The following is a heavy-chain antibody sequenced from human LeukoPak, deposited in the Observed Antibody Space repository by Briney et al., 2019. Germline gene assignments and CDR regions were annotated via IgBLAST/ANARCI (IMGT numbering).Heavy chain of an antibody. CDR3: ATTGIAAAGTDY. V-gene: IGHV3-66*01. J-gene: IGHJ4*02. D-gene: IGHD6-13*01. CDR1: GFTVSSNY. CDR2: IYSGGST. Sequence: GGSLRLSCAASGFTVSSNYMSWVRQAPGKGLEWVSVIYSGGSTYYADSVKGRFTISRDNSKNTLYLQMNSLRAEDTAVYYCATTGIAAAGTDYWGQGTLVTVSS.